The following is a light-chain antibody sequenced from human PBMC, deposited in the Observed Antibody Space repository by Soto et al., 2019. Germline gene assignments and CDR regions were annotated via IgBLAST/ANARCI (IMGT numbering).Light chain of an antibody. Sequence: QPVLTQPPSVSGAPGQRVTISCTGSSSNIGAGYDVHWCQQLPGRAPKLLIYGNTNRPSGVPDRFSGSKSGTSASLAITGLQAEDEADYYCLSFDSSLSVVFGGGTKLTVL. J-gene: IGLJ2*01. CDR1: SSNIGAGYD. CDR2: GNT. V-gene: IGLV1-40*01. CDR3: LSFDSSLSVV.